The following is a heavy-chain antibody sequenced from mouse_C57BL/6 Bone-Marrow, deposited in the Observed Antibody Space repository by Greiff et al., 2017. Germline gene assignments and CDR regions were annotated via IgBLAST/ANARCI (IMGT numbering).Heavy chain of an antibody. Sequence: EVQRVESGGDLVKPGGSLKLSCAASGFTFSSYGMSWVRQTPDKRLEWVATISSGGSYTYYPDSVKGRFTISRDNAKNTLYLQMSGLKAEDTAMYYCARQITTVPTGYWGQGTTLTVSS. CDR2: ISSGGSYT. J-gene: IGHJ2*01. D-gene: IGHD1-1*01. CDR3: ARQITTVPTGY. V-gene: IGHV5-6*01. CDR1: GFTFSSYG.